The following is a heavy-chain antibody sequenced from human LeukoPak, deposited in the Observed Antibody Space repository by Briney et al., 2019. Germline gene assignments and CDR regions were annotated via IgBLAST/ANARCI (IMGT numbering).Heavy chain of an antibody. V-gene: IGHV5-51*01. CDR2: IYPGDCDT. J-gene: IGHJ4*02. D-gene: IGHD5-18*01. CDR1: GCRFTSYW. CDR3: ARQNLDTAMVTIDY. Sequence: EPRKISFKGSGCRFTSYWIGWVRQMPGKGVEWMGIIYPGDCDTRYSPSFQGLVTISADNSISTAYLQWSSLKASDTAMYYCARQNLDTAMVTIDYWGQGTLVTVSS.